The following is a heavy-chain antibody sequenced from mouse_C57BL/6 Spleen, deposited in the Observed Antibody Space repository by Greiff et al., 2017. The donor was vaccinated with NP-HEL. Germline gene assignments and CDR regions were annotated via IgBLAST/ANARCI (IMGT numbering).Heavy chain of an antibody. V-gene: IGHV5-17*01. J-gene: IGHJ4*01. CDR3: ARDAYGLMDD. D-gene: IGHD6-5*01. Sequence: EVKLVESGGGLVKPGGSLKLSCAASGFTFSDYGMHWVRQAPEKGLEWVAYISSGSSTIYYADTVKGRFTISRDNAKNTLFLQMTSRRSEDTAMYYCARDAYGLMDDWGQVTPVTVSS. CDR1: GFTFSDYG. CDR2: ISSGSSTI.